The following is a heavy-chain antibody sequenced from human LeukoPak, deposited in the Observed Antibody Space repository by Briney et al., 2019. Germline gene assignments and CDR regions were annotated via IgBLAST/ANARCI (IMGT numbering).Heavy chain of an antibody. CDR2: INHSGST. J-gene: IGHJ4*02. Sequence: SETLSLTCAVYGGSFSGYYWSWIRQPSGKGLEWIGEINHSGSTNYNPSLKSRVTISVDTSKNQFSLKLSSVTAADTAVYYCAREKDCSGGSCYSRGVYFDYWGQGTLVTVSS. CDR3: AREKDCSGGSCYSRGVYFDY. V-gene: IGHV4-34*01. D-gene: IGHD2-15*01. CDR1: GGSFSGYY.